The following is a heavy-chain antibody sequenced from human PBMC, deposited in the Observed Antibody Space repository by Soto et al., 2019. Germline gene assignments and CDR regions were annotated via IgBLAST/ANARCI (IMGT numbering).Heavy chain of an antibody. CDR2: ISYDGSNK. CDR1: GFTFSSYA. CDR3: ARDRIIESNPPGYYFDY. D-gene: IGHD2-2*01. Sequence: PGGSLRLSCAASGFTFSSYAIHWVRQAPGKGLEWVAVISYDGSNKYYADSVKGRFTISRDNSKNTLYLQMNSLRAEDTAVYYCARDRIIESNPPGYYFDYWGQGTLVTVSS. J-gene: IGHJ4*02. V-gene: IGHV3-30-3*01.